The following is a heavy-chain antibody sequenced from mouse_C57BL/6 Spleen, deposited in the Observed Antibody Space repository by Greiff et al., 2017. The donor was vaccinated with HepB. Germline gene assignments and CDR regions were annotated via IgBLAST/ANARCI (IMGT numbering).Heavy chain of an antibody. CDR3: AKSLNYYGSSSYAMDY. D-gene: IGHD1-1*01. Sequence: QVQLQQSGPELVKPGASVKISCKASGYAFSSSWMNWVKQRPGKGLEWIGRIYPGDGDTNYNGKFKGKATLTADKSSSTAYMQLSSLTSEDSAVYFCAKSLNYYGSSSYAMDYWGQGTSVTVSS. CDR2: IYPGDGDT. V-gene: IGHV1-82*01. J-gene: IGHJ4*01. CDR1: GYAFSSSW.